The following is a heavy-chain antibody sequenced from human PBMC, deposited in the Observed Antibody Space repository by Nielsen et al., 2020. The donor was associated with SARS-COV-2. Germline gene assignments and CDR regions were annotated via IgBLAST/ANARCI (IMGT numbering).Heavy chain of an antibody. V-gene: IGHV1-8*01. CDR3: AKGYSGYDWDYYYYGMDV. D-gene: IGHD5-12*01. Sequence: ASVKVSCKASGYTFTSYDINWVRQATGQRLEWMGWMNPNSGNTGYAQKFQGRVTMTRNTSISTAYMELSSLRSEDTAVYYCAKGYSGYDWDYYYYGMDVWGQGTTVTVSS. CDR1: GYTFTSYD. J-gene: IGHJ6*02. CDR2: MNPNSGNT.